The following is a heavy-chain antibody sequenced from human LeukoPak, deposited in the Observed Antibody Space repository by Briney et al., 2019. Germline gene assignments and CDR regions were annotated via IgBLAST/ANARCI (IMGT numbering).Heavy chain of an antibody. CDR3: ARGASGGRYFDL. D-gene: IGHD3-16*01. CDR1: GYSISSGYY. J-gene: IGHJ2*01. CDR2: IYHSGST. Sequence: SETLSLTCAVSGYSISSGYYWGWIRQPPGKGLEWIGSIYHSGSTYYNPSLKSRVTMSVDTSKNQFSLKLSSVTAADTAVYYCARGASGGRYFDLWGRGTLVTVSS. V-gene: IGHV4-38-2*01.